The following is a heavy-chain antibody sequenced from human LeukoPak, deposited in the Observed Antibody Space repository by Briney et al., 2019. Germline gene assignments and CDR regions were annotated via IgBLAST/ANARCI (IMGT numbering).Heavy chain of an antibody. CDR2: INHSGST. V-gene: IGHV4-34*01. CDR3: ASLPGIAAAGTDLRFDY. J-gene: IGHJ4*02. CDR1: GGSFSGYY. Sequence: SETLSLTCAVYGGSFSGYYWSWIRQPPGKGLEWIGEINHSGSTNYNPSLKSRVTISVDTSKNQFSLKLSSVTAADTAVYYCASLPGIAAAGTDLRFDYWGQGTLATVSS. D-gene: IGHD6-13*01.